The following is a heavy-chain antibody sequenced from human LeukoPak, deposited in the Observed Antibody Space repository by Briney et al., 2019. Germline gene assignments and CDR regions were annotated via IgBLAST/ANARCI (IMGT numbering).Heavy chain of an antibody. CDR1: GFTFSSYA. CDR2: ISYDGSNK. J-gene: IGHJ4*02. CDR3: ARAPLPDY. Sequence: GESLRLSCAASGFTFSSYAMHWVRQAPGKGLEWVAVISYDGSNKYYADSVKGRFTISRDNSKNTLYLQMNSLRAEDTAVYYCARAPLPDYWGQGTLVTVSS. V-gene: IGHV3-30*04.